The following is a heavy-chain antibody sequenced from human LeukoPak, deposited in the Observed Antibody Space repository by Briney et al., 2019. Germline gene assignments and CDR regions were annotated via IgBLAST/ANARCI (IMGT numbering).Heavy chain of an antibody. J-gene: IGHJ3*02. CDR1: GYTFTTYN. Sequence: ASVKVSCKASGYTFTTYNINWVRQAPGQGLEWTGWISGYNGNTNYAQKLQGRVTMTTDTSTSTAYMELRSLKSDDTAVYYCASLKNYYDSSGYLVTDAFDIWGQGTMVTVSS. CDR2: ISGYNGNT. CDR3: ASLKNYYDSSGYLVTDAFDI. V-gene: IGHV1-18*01. D-gene: IGHD3-22*01.